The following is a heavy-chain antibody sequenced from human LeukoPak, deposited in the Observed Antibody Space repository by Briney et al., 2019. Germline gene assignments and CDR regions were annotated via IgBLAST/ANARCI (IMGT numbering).Heavy chain of an antibody. CDR2: IRYDGSNK. CDR3: AKDGGVQLWFSY. D-gene: IGHD5-18*01. Sequence: TGGSLRLSCAASGFTFSSYGMHWVRQAPGKGLEWVAFIRYDGSNKYYADSVKGRFTISRDNSKNTLYLQMNSLRAEERAVYYCAKDGGVQLWFSYWGQGTLVTVSS. CDR1: GFTFSSYG. J-gene: IGHJ4*02. V-gene: IGHV3-30*02.